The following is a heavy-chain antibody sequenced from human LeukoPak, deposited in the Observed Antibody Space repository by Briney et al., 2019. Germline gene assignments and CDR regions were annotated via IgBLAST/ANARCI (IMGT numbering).Heavy chain of an antibody. D-gene: IGHD3-3*01. J-gene: IGHJ6*02. Sequence: GASVKVSCKASGGTFSSYAISWVRQASGQGLEWMGRIIPILGIANYAQKFQGRVTITADKSTSTAYMELSRLRSDDTAVYYCARGYDFWSGYYSPQYYYYGMDVWGQGTTVTVSS. V-gene: IGHV1-69*04. CDR2: IIPILGIA. CDR3: ARGYDFWSGYYSPQYYYYGMDV. CDR1: GGTFSSYA.